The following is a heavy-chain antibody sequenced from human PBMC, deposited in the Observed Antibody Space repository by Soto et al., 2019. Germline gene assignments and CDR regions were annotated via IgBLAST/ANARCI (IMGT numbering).Heavy chain of an antibody. D-gene: IGHD1-26*01. Sequence: SETLSLTCTVSGGSISSYYWSWIRQPPGKGLEWIGYIYYSGSTNYNPSLKSRVTISVDTSKNQFSLKLSSVTAADTALYYCARPRIVGATFYFDYWGQGTLVTVSS. CDR3: ARPRIVGATFYFDY. CDR2: IYYSGST. V-gene: IGHV4-59*01. CDR1: GGSISSYY. J-gene: IGHJ4*02.